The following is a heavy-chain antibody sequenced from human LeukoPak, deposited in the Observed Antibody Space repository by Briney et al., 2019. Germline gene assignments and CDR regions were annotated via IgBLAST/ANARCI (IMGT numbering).Heavy chain of an antibody. D-gene: IGHD3-9*01. Sequence: GGSLRLSCAASGFTFSGSAMHWVRQASGKGLEWVGRIRSKTHSYATAYAASVKGRFTISRDDSKNTAYLQMNSLKSEDTAVYYCSRLAGDEYFDISRGPDWGQGTLVTVSS. CDR3: SRLAGDEYFDISRGPD. V-gene: IGHV3-73*01. J-gene: IGHJ4*02. CDR2: IRSKTHSYAT. CDR1: GFTFSGSA.